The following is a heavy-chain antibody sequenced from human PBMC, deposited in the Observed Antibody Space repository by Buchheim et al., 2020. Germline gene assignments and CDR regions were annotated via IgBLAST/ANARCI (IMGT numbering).Heavy chain of an antibody. J-gene: IGHJ6*02. CDR2: ISSSSSTI. CDR3: ARDQPHYYGSGSYLSTYYYYYGMDV. Sequence: EVQLVESGGGLVQPGGSLRLSCAASGFTFSSDSMNWVRQAPGKGLEWVSYISSSSSTIYYADSVKGRFTISRDNAKNSLYLQMNSLRAEDTAVYYCARDQPHYYGSGSYLSTYYYYYGMDVWGQGTT. D-gene: IGHD3-10*01. V-gene: IGHV3-48*04. CDR1: GFTFSSDS.